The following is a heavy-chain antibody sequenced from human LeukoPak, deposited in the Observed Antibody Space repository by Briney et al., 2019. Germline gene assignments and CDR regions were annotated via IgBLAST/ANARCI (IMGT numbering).Heavy chain of an antibody. D-gene: IGHD3/OR15-3a*01. J-gene: IGHJ5*02. Sequence: KSSETLSLTCNVSGGSISSYYWSWIRQPPGKGLEWIGYIYDSENTNYNPSLKSRVTISVDTSKNQFSLNLSSVTAADTAVYYCARQEIGLRSFDPWGQGTLVTVSS. CDR3: ARQEIGLRSFDP. V-gene: IGHV4-59*08. CDR1: GGSISSYY. CDR2: IYDSENT.